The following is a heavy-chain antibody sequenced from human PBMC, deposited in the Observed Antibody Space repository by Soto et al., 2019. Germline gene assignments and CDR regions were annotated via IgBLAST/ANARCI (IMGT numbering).Heavy chain of an antibody. Sequence: QVQLVQSGAEVKKHGASVKVSCKASGYTFTSYGISWVRKAPGQGLEWMGWISAYNGNTNYAQKLQGRVTMTTDTSTSTAYMELRSLRSDDTAVYYCARGTGTYYGSGSFELRWFDPWGQGTLVTVSS. J-gene: IGHJ5*02. CDR2: ISAYNGNT. CDR1: GYTFTSYG. D-gene: IGHD3-10*01. V-gene: IGHV1-18*01. CDR3: ARGTGTYYGSGSFELRWFDP.